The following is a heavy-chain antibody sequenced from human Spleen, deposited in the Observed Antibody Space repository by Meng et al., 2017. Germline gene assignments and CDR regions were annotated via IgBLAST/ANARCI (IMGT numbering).Heavy chain of an antibody. CDR3: ARGYCSSTSCYAGTYFYYYYTMDV. D-gene: IGHD2-2*01. CDR2: IYYSGST. Sequence: SETLSLTCTVSGGSISSSSYYWGWIRQPPGKGLEWIGSIYYSGSTYYNPSLKSRVTISVDMSKNQFSLKLSSVTAADTAIYYCARGYCSSTSCYAGTYFYYYYTMDVWGQGTTVTVSS. J-gene: IGHJ6*02. V-gene: IGHV4-39*07. CDR1: GGSISSSSYY.